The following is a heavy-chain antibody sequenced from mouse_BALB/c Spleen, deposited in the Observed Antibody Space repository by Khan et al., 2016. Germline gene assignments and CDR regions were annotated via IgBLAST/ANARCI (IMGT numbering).Heavy chain of an antibody. CDR3: AEDYYGSNLFAY. Sequence: QIQLVQSGPELKKPGETVKISCKASGYTFTNYGMNWVKQAPGKGLKWMGWINTNTGEPTYDEEFKRRFVFSLETSASTAYLQINNLKNEDTATYFCAEDYYGSNLFAYWGQGTLVTVSA. CDR2: INTNTGEP. D-gene: IGHD1-1*01. J-gene: IGHJ3*01. V-gene: IGHV9-3*02. CDR1: GYTFTNYG.